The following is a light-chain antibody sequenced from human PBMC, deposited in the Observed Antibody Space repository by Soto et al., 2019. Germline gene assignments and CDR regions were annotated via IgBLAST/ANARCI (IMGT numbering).Light chain of an antibody. J-gene: IGKJ4*01. CDR3: QQYGSSPLT. Sequence: EIVLTQSPGTLSLSPGERATLSCRASQSVSSSYLAWYQQKPGQAPRLLIYGASSRATGIPVRLRGSWAGADFPLTISRLEPGEFAVYYCQQYGSSPLTFGGGTKVEIK. CDR2: GAS. V-gene: IGKV3-20*01. CDR1: QSVSSSY.